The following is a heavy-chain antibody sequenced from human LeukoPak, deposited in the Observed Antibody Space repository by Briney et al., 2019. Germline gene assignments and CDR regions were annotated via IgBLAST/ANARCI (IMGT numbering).Heavy chain of an antibody. CDR1: GGSFSPYY. Sequence: PSETLSLTCAVYGGSFSPYYWSWIRQCPGKGLEWIAEIDHRGDTNYNPSVKSRVTISIDTSKNQFSLNMRSLSAADTAVYYCARGATISETGYFDFWGQGTLVTVSS. V-gene: IGHV4-34*01. D-gene: IGHD5-24*01. J-gene: IGHJ4*03. CDR3: ARGATISETGYFDF. CDR2: IDHRGDT.